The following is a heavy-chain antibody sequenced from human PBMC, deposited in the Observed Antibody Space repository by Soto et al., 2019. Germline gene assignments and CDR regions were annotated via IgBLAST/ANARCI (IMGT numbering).Heavy chain of an antibody. D-gene: IGHD6-19*01. J-gene: IGHJ4*02. CDR2: INHSGST. Sequence: PSETLSLTCAVYGGSFSGYYWSWIRQPPGKGLEWIGEINHSGSTNYNPSLKSRVTISLDTSKSQFSLRLSSVTAADTAAYYCASGDIAVALYWGQGTLVTVSS. CDR3: ASGDIAVALY. CDR1: GGSFSGYY. V-gene: IGHV4-34*01.